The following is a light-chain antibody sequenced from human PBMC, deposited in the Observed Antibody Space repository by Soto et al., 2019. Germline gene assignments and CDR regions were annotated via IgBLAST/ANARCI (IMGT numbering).Light chain of an antibody. CDR3: YSYTTTSPYV. CDR2: EVT. CDR1: TSDVGGYHF. J-gene: IGLJ1*01. Sequence: QSALTQPASVSGSPGQSITLSCTGTTSDVGGYHFVSWYQQHPGKAPKLMIYEVTNRPSGVSDRFSGSKSGNTPSLTISGLQAEYEADYYCYSYTTTSPYVFGSGTKLTVL. V-gene: IGLV2-14*01.